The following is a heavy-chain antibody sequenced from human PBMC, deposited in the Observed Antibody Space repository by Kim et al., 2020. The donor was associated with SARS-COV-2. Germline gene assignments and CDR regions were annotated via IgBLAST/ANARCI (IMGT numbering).Heavy chain of an antibody. V-gene: IGHV3-21*04. CDR1: GFTFSSYS. CDR3: ARGGEGPPPMRWELPPGGAFDI. J-gene: IGHJ3*02. D-gene: IGHD1-26*01. CDR2: ISSSSSYI. Sequence: GGSLRLSCAASGFTFSSYSMNWVRQAPGKGLEWVSSISSSSSYIYYADSVKGRFTISRDNAKNSLYLQMNSLRAEDTAVYYCARGGEGPPPMRWELPPGGAFDIWGQGTMVTVSS.